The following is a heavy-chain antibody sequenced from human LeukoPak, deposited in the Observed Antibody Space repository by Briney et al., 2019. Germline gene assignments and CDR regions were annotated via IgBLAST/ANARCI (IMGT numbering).Heavy chain of an antibody. Sequence: GGSLRLSCAASGFTFSSYGMTWVRQAPGKGLEWVSTISDGGSITYYADSVKGRFTISRDNSKNTLFLQMNSLRGEDTAVYYCAKSRGSGSKMARGVNFDYWGLGTLVTVSS. CDR2: ISDGGSIT. D-gene: IGHD3-10*01. CDR3: AKSRGSGSKMARGVNFDY. J-gene: IGHJ4*02. CDR1: GFTFSSYG. V-gene: IGHV3-23*01.